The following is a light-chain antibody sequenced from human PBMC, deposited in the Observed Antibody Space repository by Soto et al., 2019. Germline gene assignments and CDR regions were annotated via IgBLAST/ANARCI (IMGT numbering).Light chain of an antibody. CDR3: QQRSSWPLT. CDR2: DAS. V-gene: IGKV3-11*01. J-gene: IGKJ4*01. Sequence: EIVLTQSPATLSLSPGETATLSCRASQSVSSSLAWYQQKPGQTPRLLIYDASNRATGIPARFSGSGSGTDFTLTFSSLEPEDFAVYYCQQRSSWPLTFGGGNKVEIK. CDR1: QSVSSS.